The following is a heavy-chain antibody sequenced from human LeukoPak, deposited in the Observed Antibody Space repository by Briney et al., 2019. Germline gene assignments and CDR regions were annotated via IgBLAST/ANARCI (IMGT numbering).Heavy chain of an antibody. Sequence: ASVKVSCKASGYTFTSYAMHWVRQAPGQRLEWMGWINAGNSNTKYSQKFQGRVTMTRDTSTSTVYMELSSLRSEDTAVYYCAREEDYFDYWGQGTLVTVSS. CDR1: GYTFTSYA. CDR2: INAGNSNT. V-gene: IGHV1-3*01. J-gene: IGHJ4*02. CDR3: AREEDYFDY.